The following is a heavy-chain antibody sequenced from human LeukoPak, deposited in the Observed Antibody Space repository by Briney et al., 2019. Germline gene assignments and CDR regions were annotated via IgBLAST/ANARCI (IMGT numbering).Heavy chain of an antibody. Sequence: GGSLRLSCAASGFTFSSYGMQWVRQAPGKGLQWVAVIWFDGSNKYYADSVKGRFSISRDNSKNTVYLQMNSLRDEDTAVCYCARFERITIFGVVTAPDYWGQGTLVTVSS. V-gene: IGHV3-33*01. CDR1: GFTFSSYG. D-gene: IGHD3-3*01. J-gene: IGHJ4*02. CDR3: ARFERITIFGVVTAPDY. CDR2: IWFDGSNK.